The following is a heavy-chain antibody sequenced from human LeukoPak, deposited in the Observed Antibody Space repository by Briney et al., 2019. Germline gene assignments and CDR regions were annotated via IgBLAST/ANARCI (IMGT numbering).Heavy chain of an antibody. CDR3: GKKAGHCGGGSCYSIDY. V-gene: IGHV1-69*05. CDR1: GGSFISEA. Sequence: GAAVKVSCKAFGGSFISEAISWVRQAPGQGLEWMGGIIPIFGAANYAQKFQGRVTITTDESTSTAYMEVSSLRSEDTAVYYCGKKAGHCGGGSCYSIDYWGQGTLFTVSS. CDR2: IIPIFGAA. J-gene: IGHJ4*02. D-gene: IGHD2-15*01.